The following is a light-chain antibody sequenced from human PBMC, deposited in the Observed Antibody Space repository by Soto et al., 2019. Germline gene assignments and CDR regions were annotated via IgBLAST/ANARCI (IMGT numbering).Light chain of an antibody. CDR3: QQYGSSSWT. V-gene: IGKV3-20*01. CDR2: GAS. J-gene: IGKJ1*01. CDR1: QSISSSY. Sequence: IVFTQSPCTLSLSPGKRATLSCRASQSISSSYLAWYQQRPGQAPRLLIYGASSRATGIPDRFSGSGSGTEFTLTISRLEPEDFAVYYCQQYGSSSWTFAQGTKVDI.